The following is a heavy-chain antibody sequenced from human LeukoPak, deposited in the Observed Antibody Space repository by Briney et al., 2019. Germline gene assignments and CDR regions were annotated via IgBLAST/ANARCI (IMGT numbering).Heavy chain of an antibody. J-gene: IGHJ4*02. CDR3: ARDYYDSSGYYEGGYYFDY. D-gene: IGHD3-22*01. CDR2: IYHSGST. CDR1: GYSISSGYY. Sequence: SETLSLTCTVSGYSISSGYYWGWIRQPPGKGLEWIGSIYHSGSTYYNPSLKSRVTMSVDTSKNQFSLKLSSVTAADTAVYYCARDYYDSSGYYEGGYYFDYWGQGTLVTVSS. V-gene: IGHV4-38-2*02.